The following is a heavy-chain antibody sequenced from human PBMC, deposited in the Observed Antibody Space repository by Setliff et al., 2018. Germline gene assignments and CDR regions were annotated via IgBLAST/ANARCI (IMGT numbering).Heavy chain of an antibody. CDR3: ARGGYYDSSGTYWYFDL. CDR1: GY. D-gene: IGHD3-22*01. V-gene: IGHV4-38-2*02. J-gene: IGHJ2*01. Sequence: PSETLSLTCTVSGYWGWIRQPPGKGLEWIGSIYHSGSTYYNPSLKSRVTISVDTSKNQFSLKLSSVTAADTAVYYCARGGYYDSSGTYWYFDLWGRGTLVTVSS. CDR2: IYHSGST.